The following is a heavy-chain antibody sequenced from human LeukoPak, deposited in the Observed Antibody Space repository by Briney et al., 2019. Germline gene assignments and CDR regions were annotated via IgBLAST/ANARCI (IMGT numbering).Heavy chain of an antibody. CDR3: ARGAARMVEVATIISFEY. D-gene: IGHD5-24*01. V-gene: IGHV3-66*01. CDR1: GFTVSTSY. CDR2: LYSGGST. Sequence: GGSLRLSCAASGFTVSTSYMTWVRQAPGKGLECVPFLYSGGSTYFADSVKGRFTISRDNSKNTLYLQMNSLRAEDPAVYYCARGAARMVEVATIISFEYWGQGTLVTVSS. J-gene: IGHJ4*02.